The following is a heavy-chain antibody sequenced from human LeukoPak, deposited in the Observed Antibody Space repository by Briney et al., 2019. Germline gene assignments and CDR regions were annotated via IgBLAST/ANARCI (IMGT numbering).Heavy chain of an antibody. CDR3: ASQYYDILTGYPYYFGY. D-gene: IGHD3-9*01. Sequence: SETLSLTCTVSGGSISSYYWSWIRQPPGKGLEWIGYIYYSGSTNYNPSLKSRVTISVDTSKNQFSLKLSSVTAADTAAYYCASQYYDILTGYPYYFGYWGQGGLVTVAA. V-gene: IGHV4-59*08. CDR1: GGSISSYY. CDR2: IYYSGST. J-gene: IGHJ4*02.